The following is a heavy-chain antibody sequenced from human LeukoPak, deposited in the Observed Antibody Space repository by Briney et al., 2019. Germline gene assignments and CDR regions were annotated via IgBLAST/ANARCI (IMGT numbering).Heavy chain of an antibody. Sequence: ASVKVSCKASGYTFTSYYMHWVRQAPGQGLVWMGIINPSGGSTSYAQKFQGRVTMTRDMSTSTVYMELSSLRSEDTAVYYCARAPILWFGEYNRFDPWGQGTLVTVSS. CDR3: ARAPILWFGEYNRFDP. J-gene: IGHJ5*02. CDR1: GYTFTSYY. D-gene: IGHD3-10*01. V-gene: IGHV1-46*01. CDR2: INPSGGST.